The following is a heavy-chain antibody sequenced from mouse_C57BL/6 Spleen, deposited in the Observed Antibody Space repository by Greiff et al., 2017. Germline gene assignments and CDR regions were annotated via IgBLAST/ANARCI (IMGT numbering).Heavy chain of an antibody. V-gene: IGHV1-76*01. D-gene: IGHD2-2*01. CDR3: ARWLPYYFDY. Sequence: QVQLQQSGAELVRPGASVKLSCKASGYTFTDYYINWVKQRPGQGLEWIARIYPGSGNTYYNEKFKGKATLTAEKSSSTAYMQLSSLTSEDSAVYFCARWLPYYFDYWGQGTTLTVSS. CDR1: GYTFTDYY. CDR2: IYPGSGNT. J-gene: IGHJ2*01.